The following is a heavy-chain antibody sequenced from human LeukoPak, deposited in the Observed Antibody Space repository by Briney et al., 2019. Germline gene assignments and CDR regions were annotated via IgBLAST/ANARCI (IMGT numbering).Heavy chain of an antibody. CDR3: AKGYTALVTVFLDY. Sequence: GGSLRLSCAASGFTFSSYWMSWVRQAPGKGLEWVSVISGSGGSTYYADSVKGRFTISRDNSKNTLYLQMNSLRVEDTAIYYCAKGYTALVTVFLDYWGQGTLVTVSS. J-gene: IGHJ4*02. CDR2: ISGSGGST. CDR1: GFTFSSYW. D-gene: IGHD5-18*01. V-gene: IGHV3-23*01.